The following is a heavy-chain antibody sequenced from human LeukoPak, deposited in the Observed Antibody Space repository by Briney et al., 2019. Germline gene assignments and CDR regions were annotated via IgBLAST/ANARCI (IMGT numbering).Heavy chain of an antibody. CDR3: ARHVGAWHHIDF. D-gene: IGHD4-17*01. J-gene: IGHJ4*02. V-gene: IGHV4-59*08. Sequence: SEPLSLTCTVSGASVSSHFWRWIRQPPGKGVEWVGYLYYNGSSNYNPSLRSRVAMSVDTSKNHFYLRLGSVTAADTAVYFCARHVGAWHHIDFWGRGTLFSVSS. CDR2: LYYNGSS. CDR1: GASVSSHF.